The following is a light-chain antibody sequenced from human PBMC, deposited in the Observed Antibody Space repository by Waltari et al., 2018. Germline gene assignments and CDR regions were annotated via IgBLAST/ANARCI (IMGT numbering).Light chain of an antibody. CDR1: SEHSNSA. Sequence: LALTQSPSASASLGASVTVTCPLSSEHSNSAIAWHQQQPQKGPRYLMKVNSDGSHSRGAGISDRFSGSSSGAERYLTISSLQSEDEGDYYCQTWDIATVVFGGGTKLTVL. CDR3: QTWDIATVV. V-gene: IGLV4-69*01. J-gene: IGLJ2*01. CDR2: VNSDGSH.